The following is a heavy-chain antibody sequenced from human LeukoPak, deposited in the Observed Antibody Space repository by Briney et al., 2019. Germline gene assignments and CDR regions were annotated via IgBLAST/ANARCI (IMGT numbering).Heavy chain of an antibody. CDR1: GFTFTINY. CDR3: ARDLDYGEKSEDY. Sequence: ASVTVSFTASGFTFTINYMHWVRLAPGQGLEWLGIINLSGGSTHYPQKFQDRVTMTRDTSTSTLYMNLSSLRSEDTSVYYCARDLDYGEKSEDYWGQGTLVTVSS. CDR2: INLSGGST. V-gene: IGHV1-46*01. D-gene: IGHD4/OR15-4a*01. J-gene: IGHJ4*02.